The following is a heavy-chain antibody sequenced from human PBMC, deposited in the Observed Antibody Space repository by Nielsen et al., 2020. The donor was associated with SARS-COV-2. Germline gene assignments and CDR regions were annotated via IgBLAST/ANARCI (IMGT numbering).Heavy chain of an antibody. D-gene: IGHD3-22*01. CDR3: AREELVGYYYDSLRAFDI. CDR1: GYTFTSYD. Sequence: ASVKVSCKASGYTFTSYDINWVRQATGQGLEWMGWMNPNSGNTGYAQKFQGRVTMTRNTSISTAYMELSSLRSEDTAVYYCAREELVGYYYDSLRAFDIWGQGTMVTVS. CDR2: MNPNSGNT. V-gene: IGHV1-8*01. J-gene: IGHJ3*02.